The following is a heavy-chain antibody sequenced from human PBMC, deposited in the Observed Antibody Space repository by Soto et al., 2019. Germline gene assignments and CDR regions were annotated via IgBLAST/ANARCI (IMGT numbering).Heavy chain of an antibody. Sequence: QITLKESGPPLVKPTQTLTLTCTFSGFSLSSTRVAVGWIRQPPGKALEWLALIYWDDDKRYSPFLKSRLTLDKDTTKNQVVLTRTNMDPVDTATYYCAHSVVAGLGYYFDYWGQGTLVTVSS. CDR1: GFSLSSTRVA. D-gene: IGHD6-19*01. J-gene: IGHJ4*02. V-gene: IGHV2-5*02. CDR2: IYWDDDK. CDR3: AHSVVAGLGYYFDY.